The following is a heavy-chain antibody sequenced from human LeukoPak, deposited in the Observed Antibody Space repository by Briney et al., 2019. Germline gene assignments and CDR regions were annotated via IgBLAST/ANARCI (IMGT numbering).Heavy chain of an antibody. CDR1: GYTFTGYY. CDR3: ARGPLGGSSSGYYYYMDV. J-gene: IGHJ6*03. CDR2: INPNSGGT. Sequence: ASVKVSCKASGYTFTGYYMHWVRQAPGQGLEWMGWINPNSGGTNYAQKFQGRVTMTRDTSISTAYMEVSRLRPDDTAVYYCARGPLGGSSSGYYYYMDVWGKGTTVTVSS. D-gene: IGHD6-6*01. V-gene: IGHV1-2*02.